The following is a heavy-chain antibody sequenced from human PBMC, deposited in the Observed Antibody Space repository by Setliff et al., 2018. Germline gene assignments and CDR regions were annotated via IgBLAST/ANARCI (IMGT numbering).Heavy chain of an antibody. Sequence: SETLSLTCTVSGASISSGSYYWSWIRQPAGKGLEWLGRIYTSGTTNYSPSFKSRVTISVDTSKNQFSLILRSVTAADTAVYYCARGRMRGSCSGPSCTYDPFDIWGQGTPVTVSS. J-gene: IGHJ3*02. CDR2: IYTSGTT. CDR3: ARGRMRGSCSGPSCTYDPFDI. V-gene: IGHV4-61*02. CDR1: GASISSGSYY. D-gene: IGHD2-2*01.